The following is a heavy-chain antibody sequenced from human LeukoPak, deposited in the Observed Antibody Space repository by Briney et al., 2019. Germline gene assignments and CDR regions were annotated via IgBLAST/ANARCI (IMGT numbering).Heavy chain of an antibody. J-gene: IGHJ6*02. CDR2: INHSGST. CDR1: GGSFSGYY. Sequence: PSETLSLTCAVYGGSFSGYYWSWIRQPPGKGLEWIGEINHSGSTNYNPSLKSRVTISVDTSKNQFSLKLSSVTAADTAVYYCAQLPGAARERSYYYYGMDVWGQGTTVTVSS. CDR3: AQLPGAARERSYYYYGMDV. V-gene: IGHV4-34*01. D-gene: IGHD1-26*01.